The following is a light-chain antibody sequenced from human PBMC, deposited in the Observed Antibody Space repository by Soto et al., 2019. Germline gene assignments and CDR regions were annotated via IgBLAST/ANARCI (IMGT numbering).Light chain of an antibody. Sequence: DVQMTQSPSSLSASVGDRVTITCRASQGIIDYLAWHQQKPGKAPNLLIYAASTLHSGVPSRFSGSGSGTDFTLTITNLQPEDVGTYYCQKYNTAPQTFGPGTKVEIK. CDR2: AAS. CDR1: QGIIDY. J-gene: IGKJ1*01. V-gene: IGKV1-27*01. CDR3: QKYNTAPQT.